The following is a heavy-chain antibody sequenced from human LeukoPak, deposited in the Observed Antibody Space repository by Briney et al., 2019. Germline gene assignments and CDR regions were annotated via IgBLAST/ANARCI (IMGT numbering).Heavy chain of an antibody. CDR3: ARHKQWLVPSFDY. Sequence: GGSLRLSCAASGFTFSSYAMSWVRQAPGKGLEWVSAISGSGGSTYYADSVKGRFTISRDNTKNTLYLQMNSLRAEDTAVYYCARHKQWLVPSFDYWGQGTLVTVSS. CDR1: GFTFSSYA. D-gene: IGHD6-19*01. CDR2: ISGSGGST. V-gene: IGHV3-23*01. J-gene: IGHJ4*02.